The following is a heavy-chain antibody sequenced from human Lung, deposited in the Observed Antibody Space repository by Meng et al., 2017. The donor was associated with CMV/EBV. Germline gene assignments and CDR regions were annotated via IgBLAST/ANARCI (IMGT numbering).Heavy chain of an antibody. V-gene: IGHV1-2*02. Sequence: ASXXVSXKASGYTFTGYYMHWVRQAPGQGLEWMGWINPNSGGTNYAQKFQGRVTTTRDTSISTAYMELSRLRSDDTAVYYCASLLGYCSSTSCYEGNYYFDYXGQGXLVTVSS. CDR3: ASLLGYCSSTSCYEGNYYFDY. J-gene: IGHJ4*02. D-gene: IGHD2-2*01. CDR1: GYTFTGYY. CDR2: INPNSGGT.